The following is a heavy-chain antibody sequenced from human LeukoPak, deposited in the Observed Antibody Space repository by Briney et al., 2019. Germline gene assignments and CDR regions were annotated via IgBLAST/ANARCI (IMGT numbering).Heavy chain of an antibody. V-gene: IGHV3-21*01. CDR1: GFTFSSYS. J-gene: IGHJ4*02. CDR3: ARDKYGSGSYSWSKRLDY. Sequence: GGSLRLSCAASGFTFSSYSMSWVRQAPGKGLEWVSSISTSSSYIYYADSVKGRFTISRDNAKNSLYLQMNSLRAEDTAVYYCARDKYGSGSYSWSKRLDYWGQGTLVTVSS. CDR2: ISTSSSYI. D-gene: IGHD3-10*01.